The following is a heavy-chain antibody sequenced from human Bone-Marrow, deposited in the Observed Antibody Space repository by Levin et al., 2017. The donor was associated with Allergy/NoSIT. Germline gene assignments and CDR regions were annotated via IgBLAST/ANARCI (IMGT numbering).Heavy chain of an antibody. J-gene: IGHJ6*02. CDR1: DVSIKTYY. CDR2: FDDSGTS. D-gene: IGHD6-13*01. CDR3: AKSRFSSSWYGAGMDV. Sequence: SQTLSLTCTVSDVSIKTYYWSWIRQSPEKGLEWIGYFDDSGTSDYNPSFKSRATISIDTSNNRFSLKVTSVTAADTAVYYCAKSRFSSSWYGAGMDVWGQGATVIVSS. V-gene: IGHV4-59*01.